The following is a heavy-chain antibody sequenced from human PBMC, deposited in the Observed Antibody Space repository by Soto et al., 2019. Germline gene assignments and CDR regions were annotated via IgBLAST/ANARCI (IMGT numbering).Heavy chain of an antibody. J-gene: IGHJ4*02. Sequence: GGSLRLSCAASGFTVSSNYMSWVRQAPGKGLEWVSVIYSGGSTFYADSVKGRFTISRDNSKNTLYLQMNSLRVEDTAVYYCALGLYSSSWFDYWGQGTVVTVSS. CDR1: GFTVSSNY. D-gene: IGHD6-13*01. CDR3: ALGLYSSSWFDY. CDR2: IYSGGST. V-gene: IGHV3-66*01.